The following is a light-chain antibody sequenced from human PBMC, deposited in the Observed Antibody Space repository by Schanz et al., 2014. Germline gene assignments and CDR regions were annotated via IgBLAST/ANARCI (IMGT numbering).Light chain of an antibody. CDR3: ATWDDSLNGHVV. CDR2: EVS. J-gene: IGLJ2*01. CDR1: SSDVGGYKY. Sequence: QSALTQPPSASGSPGQSVTISCTGTSSDVGGYKYVSWYQQHPGKAPKLMIYEVSRRPSGVPDRFSGSKSGDTASLTVSGLQAEDEADYYCATWDDSLNGHVVFGGGTKLTVL. V-gene: IGLV2-8*01.